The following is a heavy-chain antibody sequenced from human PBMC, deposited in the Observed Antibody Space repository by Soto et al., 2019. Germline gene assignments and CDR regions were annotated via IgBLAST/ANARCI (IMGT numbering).Heavy chain of an antibody. J-gene: IGHJ6*03. D-gene: IGHD4-4*01. CDR3: ARVGVTTPPGMGPNYYYYYMDV. CDR1: GFTFSSYS. CDR2: ISSSSSYI. V-gene: IGHV3-21*01. Sequence: GGSLRLSCAASGFTFSSYSMNWVRQAPGKGLEWVSSISSSSSYIYYADSMKGRFTISRDNAKNSLYLQMNSLRAEDTAVYYCARVGVTTPPGMGPNYYYYYMDVWGKGTTVTVSS.